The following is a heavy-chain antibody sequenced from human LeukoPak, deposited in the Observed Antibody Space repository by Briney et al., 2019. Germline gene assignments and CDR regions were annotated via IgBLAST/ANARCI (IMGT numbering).Heavy chain of an antibody. CDR3: AKGLGVGATPQPFDY. CDR2: ISGSDGST. V-gene: IGHV3-23*01. J-gene: IGHJ4*02. Sequence: GGSLRLSCAASGFTFSSYAMSWVRQAPGKGLEWVSAISGSDGSTYYADSVKGRFTISRDNSKNTLYLQMNSLRAEDTAVYYCAKGLGVGATPQPFDYWGQGTLVTVSS. D-gene: IGHD1-26*01. CDR1: GFTFSSYA.